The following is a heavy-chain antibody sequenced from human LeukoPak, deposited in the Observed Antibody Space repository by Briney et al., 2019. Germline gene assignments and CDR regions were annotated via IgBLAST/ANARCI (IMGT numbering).Heavy chain of an antibody. V-gene: IGHV3-66*02. D-gene: IGHD2-2*01. Sequence: GGSPRLSCAASGFTVSSNYMSWVRQAPGKGLEWVSLIYSGGSTYYADSVKGRFTVSRDNSKDTLYLQMNSLRAEDTAVYYCARGRGYCSSTTCYEAFDIWGQGTMVTVSS. CDR3: ARGRGYCSSTTCYEAFDI. J-gene: IGHJ3*02. CDR2: IYSGGST. CDR1: GFTVSSNY.